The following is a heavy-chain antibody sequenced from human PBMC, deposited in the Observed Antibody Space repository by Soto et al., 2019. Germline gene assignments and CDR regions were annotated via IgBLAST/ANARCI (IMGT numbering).Heavy chain of an antibody. V-gene: IGHV1-18*01. CDR3: AREQISSSWSYYYYYYMDV. D-gene: IGHD6-13*01. CDR1: GYTFTSYG. Sequence: QVQLVQSGAEVKKPGASVKVSCKASGYTFTSYGISWVRQAPGQGLEWMGWISAYNGNTNYAQKLQGRVTMTTDTSTSTAYMELRSLRSDDTAVYYWAREQISSSWSYYYYYYMDVWGKGTTVTVSS. CDR2: ISAYNGNT. J-gene: IGHJ6*03.